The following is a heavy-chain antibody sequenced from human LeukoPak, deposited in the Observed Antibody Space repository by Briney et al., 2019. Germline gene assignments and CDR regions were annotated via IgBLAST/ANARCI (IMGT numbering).Heavy chain of an antibody. V-gene: IGHV4-38-2*01. CDR1: GYSISSGYY. Sequence: SETLSLTCAVSGYSISSGYYGGCIRQPPGKGLEWIGSILHSGSTYYNPSLKSRVNMSVDTSKNQISLKLISVTAADTAVYYCARTMGSYGAASSYYYGMDVWGKGTTVTVSS. CDR3: ARTMGSYGAASSYYYGMDV. CDR2: ILHSGST. J-gene: IGHJ6*04. D-gene: IGHD3-10*01.